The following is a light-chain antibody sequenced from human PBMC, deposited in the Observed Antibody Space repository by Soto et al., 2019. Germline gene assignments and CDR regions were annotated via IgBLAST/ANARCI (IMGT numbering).Light chain of an antibody. CDR2: GAS. V-gene: IGKV3-20*01. CDR1: QSVSASY. CDR3: QQYGSSPFT. Sequence: EIVLRQSPGTLSLSPGERATLSCRASQSVSASYLAWYQQKPGQAPRLLMYGASSRATGIPDRFSGSGSGTDFTLTISRLEPEDFAVYYCQQYGSSPFTFGPGTKVDIK. J-gene: IGKJ3*01.